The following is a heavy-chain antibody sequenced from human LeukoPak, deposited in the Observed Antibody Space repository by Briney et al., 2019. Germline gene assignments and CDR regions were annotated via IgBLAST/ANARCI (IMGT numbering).Heavy chain of an antibody. J-gene: IGHJ5*02. CDR2: IIPIFGTA. CDR3: AAVTFWSAQNLGDNWFDP. CDR1: GGTFSSYA. Sequence: GSSVKVSCKASGGTFSSYAISWVRQAPGQGLEWMGGIIPIFGTANYAQKFQERVTITRDKSTNTAYMELSSLRSEDTALYYCAAVTFWSAQNLGDNWFDPWGQGTLVTVSS. V-gene: IGHV1-69*05. D-gene: IGHD3-3*01.